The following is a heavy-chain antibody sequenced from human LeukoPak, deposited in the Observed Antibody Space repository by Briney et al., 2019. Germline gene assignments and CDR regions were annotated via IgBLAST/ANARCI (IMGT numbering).Heavy chain of an antibody. CDR1: GFSLSTSGVG. V-gene: IGHV2-5*02. Sequence: SGPTLVNPTQTLTLTCTFSGFSLSTSGVGVGWIRQPPGKALEWLALIYWDDDKRYSPSPKSRLTITKDTSKNQVVLTMTNMDPVDTATYYCAHVAMVRGFDPWGQGTLVAVSS. J-gene: IGHJ5*02. CDR3: AHVAMVRGFDP. CDR2: IYWDDDK. D-gene: IGHD3-10*01.